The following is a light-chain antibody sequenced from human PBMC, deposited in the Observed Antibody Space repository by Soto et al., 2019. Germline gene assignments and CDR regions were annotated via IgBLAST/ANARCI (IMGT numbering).Light chain of an antibody. Sequence: DIQMTQSPSSLSASVGDRVTITCRASQGISNYLAWYQQKPGKVPKLLIYAASTLQSGVTSRFSGSGSGKXXXXXIXXXXPXDVXTXYXXKYNSAPLTFVPGTKVHIK. CDR3: XKYNSAPLT. CDR2: AAS. CDR1: QGISNY. V-gene: IGKV1-27*01. J-gene: IGKJ3*01.